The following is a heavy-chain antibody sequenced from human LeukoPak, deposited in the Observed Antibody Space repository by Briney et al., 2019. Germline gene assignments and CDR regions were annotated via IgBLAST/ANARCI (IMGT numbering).Heavy chain of an antibody. J-gene: IGHJ4*02. CDR3: TKKVYSGDAVNFFYS. Sequence: PGRSLRPSCAAFGFTFSTYAMNWVRQAPGKGLEWDSFIRPRATIKRCGGAVKGRFPISRGNSENTRYLQRNSLRADDTAMCDCTKKVYSGDAVNFFYSWGQGALVTVSS. D-gene: IGHD2-21*02. CDR2: IRPRATIK. V-gene: IGHV3-23*01. CDR1: GFTFSTYA.